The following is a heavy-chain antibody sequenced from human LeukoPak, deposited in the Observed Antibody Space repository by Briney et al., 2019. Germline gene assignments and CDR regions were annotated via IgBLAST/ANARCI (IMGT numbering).Heavy chain of an antibody. CDR3: ARNSDFSFDY. Sequence: SQTLSLTCTVSGGSISSGDYYWSWIRQPPGKGLEWTGYIYHTGSTYYNSSLESRVTISLDTSKNQFSLKLSSLTAADTAVYYCARNSDFSFDYWRQGTLVTVSS. V-gene: IGHV4-30-4*01. CDR2: IYHTGST. D-gene: IGHD3-3*01. J-gene: IGHJ4*02. CDR1: GGSISSGDYY.